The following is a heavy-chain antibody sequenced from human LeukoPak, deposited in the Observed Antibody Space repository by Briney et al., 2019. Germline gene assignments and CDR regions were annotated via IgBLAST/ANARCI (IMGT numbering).Heavy chain of an antibody. CDR3: ARAVGVFDSSGYYLFDY. CDR1: GYTFTSYG. CDR2: ISAHNGNT. D-gene: IGHD3-22*01. J-gene: IGHJ4*02. Sequence: ASVKVSCKASGYTFTSYGISWVRQAPGQGLEWMGWISAHNGNTNYAQKLQGRVTMTTDTSTSTAYMELRSLRSDDTAVYYCARAVGVFDSSGYYLFDYWGQGTLVTVSS. V-gene: IGHV1-18*01.